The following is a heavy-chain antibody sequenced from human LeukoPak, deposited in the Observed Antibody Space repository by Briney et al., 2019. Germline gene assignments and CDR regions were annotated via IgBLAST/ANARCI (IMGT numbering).Heavy chain of an antibody. V-gene: IGHV3-7*03. CDR3: ARDRYYYDSSGYYQNFEY. CDR1: GFSVSSYW. D-gene: IGHD3-22*01. Sequence: GRRLRPSCAASGFSVSSYWMSWVRPAPGKGQEWVANIKQDGSEKYYVDSVKGRFTISRDNAKNSLYLQMNSLRAEDTAVYYCARDRYYYDSSGYYQNFEYWGQGTLVTVSS. CDR2: IKQDGSEK. J-gene: IGHJ4*02.